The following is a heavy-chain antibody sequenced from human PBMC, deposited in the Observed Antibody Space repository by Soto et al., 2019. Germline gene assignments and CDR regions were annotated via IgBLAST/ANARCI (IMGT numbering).Heavy chain of an antibody. CDR2: IPDTGFST. CDR3: AKLTAA. D-gene: IGHD6-13*01. V-gene: IGHV3-23*01. Sequence: GGSLRLSCAASGFTFSSYAMSWVRQAPGKGLEWVSAIPDTGFSTYYADSVKGRFTVSRDNSKNTVYLQMNSLRDEDTAVYYCAKLTAAWGQGTLVTVSS. J-gene: IGHJ4*02. CDR1: GFTFSSYA.